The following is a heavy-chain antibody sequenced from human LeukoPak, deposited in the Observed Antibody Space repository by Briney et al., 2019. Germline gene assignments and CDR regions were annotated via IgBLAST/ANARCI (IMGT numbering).Heavy chain of an antibody. D-gene: IGHD5-24*01. CDR1: GGTFSSYE. V-gene: IGHV1-69*06. CDR2: IIPMFGTA. J-gene: IGHJ4*02. CDR3: ARATSGSRDGYNWRFDY. Sequence: GASVKVSCKASGGTFSSYEISWVRQAPGQGLEWMGGIIPMFGTAKYAQKFQGRVTITADKSTSTAYMELSSLRAEDTAVYYCARATSGSRDGYNWRFDYWGQGTLVTVSS.